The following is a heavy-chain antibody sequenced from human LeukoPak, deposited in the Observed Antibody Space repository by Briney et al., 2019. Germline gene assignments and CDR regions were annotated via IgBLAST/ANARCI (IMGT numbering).Heavy chain of an antibody. J-gene: IGHJ4*02. CDR2: IGTSSSII. CDR3: ARHDYAGNSGDY. D-gene: IGHD4-23*01. Sequence: GGSLRLSCAASGFTFSSYSMNWVRQTPGKGLEWVSYIGTSSSIIYYADSVKGRFTISRDNAKNSLYLQMNSLRDKDTAVYYCARHDYAGNSGDYWGQGTLVTVSS. CDR1: GFTFSSYS. V-gene: IGHV3-48*02.